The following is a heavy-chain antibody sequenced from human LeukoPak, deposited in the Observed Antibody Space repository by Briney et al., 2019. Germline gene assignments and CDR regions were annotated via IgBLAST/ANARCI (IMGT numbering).Heavy chain of an antibody. CDR2: ICYDGSDK. CDR1: GFTFSSYG. Sequence: GGSLRLSCEASGFTFSSYGMHWVRQAPGKGLEWVSVICYDGSDKYYADSVKGRFTVSRDTFKNTLYLQMNSLRGDDTAVYYFARDLTHLAMAVTGIHGYFDYWGQGILVTVSS. V-gene: IGHV3-30*19. CDR3: ARDLTHLAMAVTGIHGYFDY. J-gene: IGHJ4*02. D-gene: IGHD6-19*01.